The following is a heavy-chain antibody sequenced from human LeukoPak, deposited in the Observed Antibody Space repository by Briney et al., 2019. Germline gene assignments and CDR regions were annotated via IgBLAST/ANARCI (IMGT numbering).Heavy chain of an antibody. D-gene: IGHD6-13*01. CDR1: GGSISSSSYY. V-gene: IGHV4-39*07. Sequence: SETLSLTCTVSGGSISSSSYYWGWIRQPPGKGLEWIGSIYYSGSTYYNPSLKSRVTISVDTSKNQFSLKLSSVTAADTAVYYCARYILEAAGRYPIPVPQYYFDYWGQGTLVTVSS. J-gene: IGHJ4*02. CDR3: ARYILEAAGRYPIPVPQYYFDY. CDR2: IYYSGST.